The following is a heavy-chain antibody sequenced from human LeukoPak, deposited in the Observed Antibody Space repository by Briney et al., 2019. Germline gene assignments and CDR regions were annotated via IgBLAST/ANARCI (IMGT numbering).Heavy chain of an antibody. Sequence: ASVKVSCKASGYTFTSYGISWVRQAPGQGLEWMGWISAYNGNTNCAQKLQGRVTMTTDTSTSTAYMELRSLRSDDTAVYYCVRLGYCSSTSCRRFDPWGQGTLVTVSS. CDR1: GYTFTSYG. J-gene: IGHJ5*02. CDR2: ISAYNGNT. V-gene: IGHV1-18*04. D-gene: IGHD2-2*01. CDR3: VRLGYCSSTSCRRFDP.